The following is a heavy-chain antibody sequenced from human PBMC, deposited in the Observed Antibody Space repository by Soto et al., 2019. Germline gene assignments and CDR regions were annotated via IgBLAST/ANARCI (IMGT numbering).Heavy chain of an antibody. CDR3: ARGPPNWGFDS. Sequence: QVQLVQSGAEVKKPGASVKVSCKPSGYTFTSYDINWVRQAPGQGLEWMGWMSPNSGNTGYAQKFQGRVTMTRSTSISTASMELSSLRSEDTAVYYCARGPPNWGFDSWDQGTLVIVSS. V-gene: IGHV1-8*01. J-gene: IGHJ4*01. CDR1: GYTFTSYD. CDR2: MSPNSGNT. D-gene: IGHD7-27*01.